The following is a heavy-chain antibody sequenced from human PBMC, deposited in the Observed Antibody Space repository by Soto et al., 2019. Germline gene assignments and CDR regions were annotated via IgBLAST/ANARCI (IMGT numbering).Heavy chain of an antibody. V-gene: IGHV3-48*02. CDR3: VRSPPRYGMDG. CDR2: IKSSSSST. Sequence: PGGSLRLSCAASGFTFSTFSMNWVRQAPGKGLEWISCIKSSSSSTYYADSVKGRFTISRDNVKNSLYLQMNSLSDEDTAVYYCVRSPPRYGMDGWGQGTTVTVSS. CDR1: GFTFSTFS. J-gene: IGHJ6*02.